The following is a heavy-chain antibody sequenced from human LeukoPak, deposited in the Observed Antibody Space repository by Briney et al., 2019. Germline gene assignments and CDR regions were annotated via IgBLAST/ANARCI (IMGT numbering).Heavy chain of an antibody. J-gene: IGHJ4*02. Sequence: GGSLRLSCAASGFTFSSYGMHWVRQALDKGLEWVAVVSYDGSNKYYADSVKGRFNISRDNSKNTLYLQMNSLRVEDTAVYYCAKEFYGYGSGFDYWGQGTLVTVSS. CDR1: GFTFSSYG. CDR3: AKEFYGYGSGFDY. D-gene: IGHD3-10*01. V-gene: IGHV3-30*18. CDR2: VSYDGSNK.